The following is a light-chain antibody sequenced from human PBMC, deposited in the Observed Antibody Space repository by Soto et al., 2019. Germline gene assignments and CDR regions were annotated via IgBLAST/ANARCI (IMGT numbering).Light chain of an antibody. CDR2: GNS. J-gene: IGLJ2*01. CDR1: SSNIGAGYD. CDR3: QSYDSSLSGVV. V-gene: IGLV1-40*01. Sequence: QLVLTQPPSVSGAPGQRVTISCTGSSSNIGAGYDVHWYQQPPGTAPKLLIYGNSNRPSGVPDRFSGSKSGTSASLAITGLQAEDEADYYCQSYDSSLSGVVFGGGTKVTVL.